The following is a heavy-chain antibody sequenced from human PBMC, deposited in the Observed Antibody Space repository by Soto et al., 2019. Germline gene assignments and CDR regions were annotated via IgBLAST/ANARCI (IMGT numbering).Heavy chain of an antibody. J-gene: IGHJ4*02. CDR1: GGSISSSSYY. D-gene: IGHD6-25*01. V-gene: IGHV4-39*07. CDR2: IYYSGST. Sequence: SETLSLTCTVSGGSISSSSYYWGWIRQPPGKGLEWIGSIYYSGSTYYNPSLKSRVTISVDTSKNQFSLKLSSVTAADTAVYYCARGGYDFDYWGQGTLVTVSS. CDR3: ARGGYDFDY.